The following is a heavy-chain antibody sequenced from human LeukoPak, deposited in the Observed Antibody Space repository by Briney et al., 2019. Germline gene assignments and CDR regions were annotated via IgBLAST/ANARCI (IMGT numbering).Heavy chain of an antibody. D-gene: IGHD3-16*01. CDR3: ARGRVPGGD. J-gene: IGHJ4*02. CDR1: GGSITSYY. Sequence: SEALSLTCTVSGGSITSYYWSWIRQALGKGLEWIGYIYYTGETNYNPSLKSRVSISVDTSKNQFSLNLYSVTAADTAVYYCARGRVPGGDWGQGTLVAVSS. V-gene: IGHV4-59*01. CDR2: IYYTGET.